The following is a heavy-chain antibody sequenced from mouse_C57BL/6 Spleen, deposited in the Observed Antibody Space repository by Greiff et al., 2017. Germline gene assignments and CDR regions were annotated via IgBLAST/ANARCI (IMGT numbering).Heavy chain of an antibody. J-gene: IGHJ2*01. D-gene: IGHD4-1*01. Sequence: EVKLVESGPGLVKPSQSLSLTCSVTGYSITSGYYWNWIRQFPGNKLEWMGYISYDGSNNYNPSLKNRISITRDTSKNQFFLKLNSVTTEDTATYYCAREELGRFFDYWGQGTTLTVSS. CDR3: AREELGRFFDY. CDR1: GYSITSGYY. V-gene: IGHV3-6*01. CDR2: ISYDGSN.